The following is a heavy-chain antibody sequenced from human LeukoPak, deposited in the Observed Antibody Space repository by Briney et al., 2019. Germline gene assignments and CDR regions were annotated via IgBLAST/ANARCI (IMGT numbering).Heavy chain of an antibody. Sequence: ASVKVSCKASGYTLTDYYLHWVRQAPGQGLEWMGWINPNSGGTNYAQKFQGRVTMTRDTSISTVYMELSRLRSDDTAVYYCAKAAAAGDPYDNWFDPWGQGTLVIVSS. D-gene: IGHD6-13*01. J-gene: IGHJ5*02. CDR3: AKAAAAGDPYDNWFDP. CDR1: GYTLTDYY. CDR2: INPNSGGT. V-gene: IGHV1-2*02.